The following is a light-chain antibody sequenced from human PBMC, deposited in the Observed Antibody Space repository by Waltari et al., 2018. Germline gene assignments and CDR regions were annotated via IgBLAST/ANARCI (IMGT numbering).Light chain of an antibody. J-gene: IGKJ2*03. CDR3: LQHNSYPYS. CDR2: AAT. V-gene: IGKV1-17*01. CDR1: QGISSY. Sequence: IQMTQSPSSLSASVADNVTITFRASQGISSYLNWFQQKPGKAPKLLIYAATTLQSGVPSRFSGSGSGTEFTLTISSLQPEDFAAYYCLQHNSYPYSFGQGTKWRSN.